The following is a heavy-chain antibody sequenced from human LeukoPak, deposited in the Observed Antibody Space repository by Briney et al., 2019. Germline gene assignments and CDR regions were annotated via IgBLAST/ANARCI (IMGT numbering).Heavy chain of an antibody. CDR1: GFTVSSNY. Sequence: RRSLRLSCAASGFTVSSNYISWVRQAPGKGLEWVSVIYIGGNTYYADSVKGRFTISRENSKNTLYLQMNSLRAEDTAVYYCERLSPYSYGLAPIDYWGQGTLVTVSS. V-gene: IGHV3-66*04. J-gene: IGHJ4*02. D-gene: IGHD5-18*01. CDR2: IYIGGNT. CDR3: ERLSPYSYGLAPIDY.